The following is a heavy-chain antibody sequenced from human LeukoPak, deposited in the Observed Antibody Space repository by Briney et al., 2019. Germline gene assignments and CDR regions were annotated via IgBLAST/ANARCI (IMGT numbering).Heavy chain of an antibody. CDR3: VRDNYESSGYYYSFDY. D-gene: IGHD3-22*01. CDR1: GFTFSSYW. Sequence: GGSLRLSCVASGFTFSSYWMHWVRQAPGKGLVWVSRINDDGSSTTYADSVKGRFTISRDNAKNTLYLQMNSLRAEDTAVYYCVRDNYESSGYYYSFDYWGQGTLVTVSS. CDR2: INDDGSST. V-gene: IGHV3-74*01. J-gene: IGHJ4*02.